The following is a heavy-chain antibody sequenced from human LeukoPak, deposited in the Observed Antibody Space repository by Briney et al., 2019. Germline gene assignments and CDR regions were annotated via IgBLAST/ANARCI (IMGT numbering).Heavy chain of an antibody. D-gene: IGHD3-10*01. V-gene: IGHV3-11*01. J-gene: IGHJ6*02. CDR2: ISYSGDI. CDR1: GFTFSDHY. Sequence: GGSLRPSCVGSGFTFSDHYMSWIRQAPGKGLEWLFYISYSGDIYYADSVKGRFTISRDNAKKSLYMQMNSLRVEDTAVYYCAREVSGSYYTNYYGMDVWGQGTTVTVSS. CDR3: AREVSGSYYTNYYGMDV.